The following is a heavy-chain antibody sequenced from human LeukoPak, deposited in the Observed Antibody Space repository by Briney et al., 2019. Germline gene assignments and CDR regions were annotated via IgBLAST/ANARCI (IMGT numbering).Heavy chain of an antibody. V-gene: IGHV3-7*01. D-gene: IGHD5-18*01. Sequence: GGSLRLSCAASGFTFSSYWMSWVRQAPGKGLEWVANIKQDGSEEYYVDSVKGRFTISRDNAKNSLYLQMNSLRAEDTAVYYCARDGPNQWIQLWTGVYYYYGMDVWGQGTTVTVSS. CDR3: ARDGPNQWIQLWTGVYYYYGMDV. J-gene: IGHJ6*02. CDR1: GFTFSSYW. CDR2: IKQDGSEE.